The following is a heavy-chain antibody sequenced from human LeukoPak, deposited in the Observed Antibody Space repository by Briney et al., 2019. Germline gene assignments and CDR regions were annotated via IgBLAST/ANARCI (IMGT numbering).Heavy chain of an antibody. J-gene: IGHJ6*02. CDR1: GGSFSGYY. CDR3: ARDGSTSPYYYYYYGMDV. CDR2: INHSGST. Sequence: SETLSLTCAVYGGSFSGYYWSWIRQPPGKGLEWIGEINHSGSTNYNPFLKSRVTISVDTSKNQFSLKLSSVTAADTAVYYCARDGSTSPYYYYYYGMDVWGQGTTVTVSS. V-gene: IGHV4-34*01. D-gene: IGHD2-2*01.